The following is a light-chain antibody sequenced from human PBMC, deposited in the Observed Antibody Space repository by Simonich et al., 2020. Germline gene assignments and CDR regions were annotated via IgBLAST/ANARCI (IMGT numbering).Light chain of an antibody. CDR2: DVS. CDR3: SSYTSSSTWV. V-gene: IGLV2-14*03. J-gene: IGLJ3*02. CDR1: SRDVGGYNY. Sequence: QSALTQPASVSGSPGQSITISCTGTSRDVGGYNYVSWYQQHPGKAPKLMIYDVSKRPSSVSNRCSGCKSGNTASLTISVLQAEDEADYYCSSYTSSSTWVFGGGTKLTVL.